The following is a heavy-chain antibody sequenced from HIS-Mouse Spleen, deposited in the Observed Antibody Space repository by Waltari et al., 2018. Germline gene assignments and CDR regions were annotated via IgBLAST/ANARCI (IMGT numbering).Heavy chain of an antibody. Sequence: QVQLVQSGAEVKKPGASVKVSCKASGYTFTSYDINWVRQATGQGLEWMGWRNPNRGNTGEAQKVQGRVTMTRNTSISTAYMELSSLRSEDTAVYYCARIGSHRRGYSYGYWFDPWGQGTLVTVSS. J-gene: IGHJ5*02. CDR2: RNPNRGNT. V-gene: IGHV1-8*01. CDR1: GYTFTSYD. CDR3: ARIGSHRRGYSYGYWFDP. D-gene: IGHD5-18*01.